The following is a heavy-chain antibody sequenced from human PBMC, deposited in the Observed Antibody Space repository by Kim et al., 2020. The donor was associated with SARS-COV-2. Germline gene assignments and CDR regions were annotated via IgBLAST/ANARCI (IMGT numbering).Heavy chain of an antibody. CDR2: IIPIFGTA. J-gene: IGHJ6*02. V-gene: IGHV1-69*13. Sequence: SVKVSCKASGGTFSSYAISWVRQAPGQGLEWMGGIIPIFGTANYAQKFQGRVTITADESTSTAYMELSSLRSEDTAVYYCARDLGWYLPYYYYGMDVWGQGTTVTVSS. D-gene: IGHD6-19*01. CDR3: ARDLGWYLPYYYYGMDV. CDR1: GGTFSSYA.